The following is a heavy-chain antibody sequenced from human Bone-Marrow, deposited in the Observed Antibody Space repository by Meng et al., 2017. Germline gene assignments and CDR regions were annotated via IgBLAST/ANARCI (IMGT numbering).Heavy chain of an antibody. CDR1: GFTFSSYG. D-gene: IGHD1-26*01. J-gene: IGHJ4*02. V-gene: IGHV3-33*01. CDR3: ARDCNGSHYNYDSFDF. CDR2: IWYDGSNK. Sequence: GESLKISCAASGFTFSSYGMHWVRQAPGKGLEWVALIWYDGSNKYYADSVKGRFTISRDNSKNTLYLQMNSLRAEDTAVYYCARDCNGSHYNYDSFDFWGQGTRVTVSS.